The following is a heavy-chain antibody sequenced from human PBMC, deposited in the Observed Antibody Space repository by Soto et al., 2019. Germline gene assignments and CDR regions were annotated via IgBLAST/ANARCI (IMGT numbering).Heavy chain of an antibody. D-gene: IGHD6-19*01. CDR3: ARVRWLVPDFDY. Sequence: QLQLQESGPGLVKPSETLSLTCTVSGGSISSSSYYWGWIRQPPGKGLEWIGSIYYSGSTYYNPSLKSRVTISVDTSKNQFSLKLSSVTAADTAVYYCARVRWLVPDFDYWGQGTLVTVSS. CDR2: IYYSGST. J-gene: IGHJ4*02. CDR1: GGSISSSSYY. V-gene: IGHV4-39*01.